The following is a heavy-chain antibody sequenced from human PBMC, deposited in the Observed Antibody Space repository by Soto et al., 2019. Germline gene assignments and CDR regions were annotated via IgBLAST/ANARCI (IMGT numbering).Heavy chain of an antibody. V-gene: IGHV1-18*04. J-gene: IGHJ5*02. CDR2: ISAHNGDT. D-gene: IGHD2-2*01. CDR1: GYTFNSYG. CDR3: ASVSIVVSAALTTYDP. Sequence: ASVKVSCKASGYTFNSYGVSWVRQAPGQGLEWMGWISAHNGDTKYAQKFQGRVTMTTDTSMSTVYMEPKSLSSDDTAVYYCASVSIVVSAALTTYDPWGQGTLVTVS.